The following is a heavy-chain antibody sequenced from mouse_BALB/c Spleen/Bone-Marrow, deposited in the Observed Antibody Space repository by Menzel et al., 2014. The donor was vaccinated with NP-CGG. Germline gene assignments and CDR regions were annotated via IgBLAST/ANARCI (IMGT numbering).Heavy chain of an antibody. CDR1: GYTFTSYY. Sequence: QVQLQQSGAELAKPGAPVKLSCKSSGYTFTSYYMYWVKQRPGQGLEWIGGINPSNGGTNFNEKFKSKATLTVDKSSSTAYMQLSSLTSEDSAVYYCTREGTFFAYWGQGTLVTVSA. CDR3: TREGTFFAY. CDR2: INPSNGGT. V-gene: IGHV1S81*02. D-gene: IGHD3-3*01. J-gene: IGHJ3*01.